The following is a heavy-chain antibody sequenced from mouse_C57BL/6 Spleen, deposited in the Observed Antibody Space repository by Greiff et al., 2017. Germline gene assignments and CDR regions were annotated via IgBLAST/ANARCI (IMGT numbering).Heavy chain of an antibody. CDR1: GYSITSGYD. CDR2: ISYSGST. D-gene: IGHD1-1*01. Sequence: EVKLVESGPGMVKPSQSLSLTCTVTGYSITSGYDWHWIRHFPGNKLEWMGYISYSGSTNYNPSLKSRISITHDTSKNHFFLKLNSVTTEDTATYYCARDVLLPYAMDYWGQGTSVTVSS. J-gene: IGHJ4*01. V-gene: IGHV3-1*01. CDR3: ARDVLLPYAMDY.